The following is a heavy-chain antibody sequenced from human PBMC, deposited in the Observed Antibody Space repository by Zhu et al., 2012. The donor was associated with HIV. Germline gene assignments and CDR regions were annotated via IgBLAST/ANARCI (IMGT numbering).Heavy chain of an antibody. Sequence: QVQLQESGPGLVKPSETLSLTCTVSGGSISGYYWNWIRQPPGKGLEWIGYIYYSGSTNYNPSLKSRVTISVDTSKNQFSLKLSSVTAADTAVYYCARRPVRFGGVSGGGPYYYYMDVWGKGTTVTVSS. D-gene: IGHD3-16*01. CDR1: GGSISGYY. V-gene: IGHV4-59*01. CDR2: IYYSGST. J-gene: IGHJ6*03. CDR3: ARRPVRFGGVSGGGPYYYYMDV.